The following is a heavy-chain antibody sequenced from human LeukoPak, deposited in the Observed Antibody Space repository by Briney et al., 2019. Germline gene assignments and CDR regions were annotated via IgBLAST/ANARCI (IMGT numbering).Heavy chain of an antibody. CDR1: GGSIGSITYY. J-gene: IGHJ6*03. CDR2: LHYSGST. Sequence: SETLSLTCSASGGSIGSITYYWAWIRQPPGKGLEWIGSLHYSGSTDYNPSLKSRVTISVDTSKNQFSLKLSSVTAADTAVYYCARDYTGDHYYYYMDVWGKGTTVTVSS. V-gene: IGHV4-39*07. CDR3: ARDYTGDHYYYYMDV. D-gene: IGHD7-27*01.